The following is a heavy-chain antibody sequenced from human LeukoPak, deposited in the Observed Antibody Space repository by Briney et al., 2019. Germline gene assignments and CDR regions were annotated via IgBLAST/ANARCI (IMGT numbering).Heavy chain of an antibody. Sequence: GGSPRLSCAASGFTVSSYEMSWVRQAPRQGLEWLAYISSSGDRTLYCSASMEGRFTVSRDNAKNSLYLQMNTLTIEDTAVYYCARESDGGGYRFDYWGQGSLVTVSS. V-gene: IGHV3-48*03. D-gene: IGHD3-22*01. CDR2: ISSSGDRTL. CDR3: ARESDGGGYRFDY. CDR1: GFTVSSYE. J-gene: IGHJ4*02.